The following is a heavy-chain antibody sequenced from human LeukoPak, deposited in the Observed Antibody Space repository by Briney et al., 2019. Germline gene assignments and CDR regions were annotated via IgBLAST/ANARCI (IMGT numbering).Heavy chain of an antibody. CDR3: AKDLYGSGIASFDY. J-gene: IGHJ4*02. Sequence: GGSLRLSCAASGFTFDDYAMHWVRQAPGKGLEWVSGISWNSGSIGYADSVKGRFTISRDNAKNSLYLQMNSLRAEGTALYYCAKDLYGSGIASFDYWGQGTLVTVSS. CDR1: GFTFDDYA. V-gene: IGHV3-9*01. D-gene: IGHD3-10*01. CDR2: ISWNSGSI.